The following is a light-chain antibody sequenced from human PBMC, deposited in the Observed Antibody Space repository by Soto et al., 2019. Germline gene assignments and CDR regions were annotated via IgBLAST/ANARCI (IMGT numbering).Light chain of an antibody. V-gene: IGKV3-20*01. J-gene: IGKJ1*01. CDR3: QQYGTLPGT. CDR2: GAS. CDR1: QSVSRN. Sequence: VVFKLSLGTLSLSPGERATLSCRASQSVSRNLAWYQQRHGQAPTLLIFGASSRDTGIPDRFSGIGSGTDFTLTISGLQAEDVIVYCCQQYGTLPGTFGQGAKVDI.